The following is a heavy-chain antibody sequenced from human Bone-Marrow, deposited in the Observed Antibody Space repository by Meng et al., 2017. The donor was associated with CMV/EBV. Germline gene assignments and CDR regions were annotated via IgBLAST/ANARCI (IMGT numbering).Heavy chain of an antibody. D-gene: IGHD3-16*01. Sequence: PGASMKVSCKASGYLFTGYYMHWVRLAPGQGPEWMGWINPNSGDTRYAQKFQGRVTMTTETSITTVYMELSRLRSDDTAVYYCVRDYVWGQGTLVTVSS. CDR1: GYLFTGYY. J-gene: IGHJ4*02. V-gene: IGHV1-2*02. CDR3: VRDYV. CDR2: INPNSGDT.